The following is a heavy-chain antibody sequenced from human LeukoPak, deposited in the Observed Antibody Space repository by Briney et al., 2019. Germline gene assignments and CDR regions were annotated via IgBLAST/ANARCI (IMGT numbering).Heavy chain of an antibody. CDR2: IYTSGST. Sequence: SETLSLTCTVSGGSISTYYWSWIRQPAGKGLEWIGRIYTSGSTDYSPSLKSRVTMSVDTSKNQFSLKLSPVTAADTAVYYCARGDSSGWYYFDYWGQGTLVTVSS. CDR3: ARGDSSGWYYFDY. J-gene: IGHJ4*02. V-gene: IGHV4-4*07. CDR1: GGSISTYY. D-gene: IGHD6-19*01.